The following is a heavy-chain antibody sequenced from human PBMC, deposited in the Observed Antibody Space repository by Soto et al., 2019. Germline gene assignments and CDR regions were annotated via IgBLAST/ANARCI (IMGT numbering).Heavy chain of an antibody. CDR2: IIPILGIA. V-gene: IGHV1-69*02. D-gene: IGHD2-2*01. CDR3: ASRSVPAAPAFDI. J-gene: IGHJ3*02. Sequence: SVKVSCKASGGTFSSYTISWVRQAPGQGLEWMGRIIPILGIANYAQEFQGRVTITADKSTSTAYMELSSLRSEDTAVYYCASRSVPAAPAFDIWGQGTMVTVSS. CDR1: GGTFSSYT.